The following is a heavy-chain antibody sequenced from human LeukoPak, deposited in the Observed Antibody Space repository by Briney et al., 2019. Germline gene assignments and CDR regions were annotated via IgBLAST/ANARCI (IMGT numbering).Heavy chain of an antibody. Sequence: SETLSLTCTVSGYSISSGYYWGWIRQPPGKGLEWIGSIYHSGSTYYNPSLKSRVTISVDTSKNQFSLKLSSVTAAGTAVYYCASYLLEYGDLPAIPYFDYWGQGTLVTVSS. CDR1: GYSISSGYY. J-gene: IGHJ4*02. CDR2: IYHSGST. V-gene: IGHV4-38-2*02. D-gene: IGHD4-17*01. CDR3: ASYLLEYGDLPAIPYFDY.